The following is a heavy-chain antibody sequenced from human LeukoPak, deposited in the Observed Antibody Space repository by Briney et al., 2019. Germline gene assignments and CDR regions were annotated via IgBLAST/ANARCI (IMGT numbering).Heavy chain of an antibody. D-gene: IGHD3-22*01. CDR3: ARKKGGYYDSSGDAFDI. CDR2: IYSGGST. J-gene: IGHJ3*02. CDR1: GFTVSSNY. Sequence: GGSLRLSCAASGFTVSSNYMSWVRQAPGKGLEWVSVIYSGGSTYYADSVKGRFTISRDNSKNTLYLQMSSLRAEDTAVYYCARKKGGYYDSSGDAFDIWGQGTMVTVSS. V-gene: IGHV3-53*01.